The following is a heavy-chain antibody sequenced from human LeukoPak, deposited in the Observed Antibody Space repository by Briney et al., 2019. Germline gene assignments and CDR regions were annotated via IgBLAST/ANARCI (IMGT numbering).Heavy chain of an antibody. V-gene: IGHV3-30*02. J-gene: IGHJ4*02. Sequence: PGGSLRLSCAASGFTFSSYGTHWVRQAPGKGLEWVAFIRYDGSNKYHADSVKGRFTISRDNSKNTLYLQMNSLRAEDTAVYYCAKVLGSTFGVDLHDYWGQGTLVTVSS. CDR2: IRYDGSNK. CDR3: AKVLGSTFGVDLHDY. D-gene: IGHD3-3*01. CDR1: GFTFSSYG.